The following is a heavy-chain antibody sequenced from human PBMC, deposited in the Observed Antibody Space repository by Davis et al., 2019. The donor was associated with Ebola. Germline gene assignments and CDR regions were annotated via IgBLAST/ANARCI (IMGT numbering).Heavy chain of an antibody. V-gene: IGHV3-30*01. J-gene: IGHJ6*04. Sequence: SVKGRFTISRDNSNNTLYLQMNSLRPEDTAVYNCARMGGSAAGTDYYYYGMDVWGKGTTVTVSS. D-gene: IGHD6-13*01. CDR3: ARMGGSAAGTDYYYYGMDV.